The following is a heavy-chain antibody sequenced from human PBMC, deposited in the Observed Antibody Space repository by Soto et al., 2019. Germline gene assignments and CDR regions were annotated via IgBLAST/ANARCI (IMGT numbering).Heavy chain of an antibody. Sequence: GGSLRLSCAASGFTFSSYAMHWGRQAPGKGLEWVAVISYDGSNKYYADSVKGRFTISRDNSKSTLYLQMNSLRAEDTAVYYCARGAHMVRGVCFDYWGQGTLVTVSS. J-gene: IGHJ4*02. V-gene: IGHV3-30-3*01. D-gene: IGHD3-10*01. CDR2: ISYDGSNK. CDR3: ARGAHMVRGVCFDY. CDR1: GFTFSSYA.